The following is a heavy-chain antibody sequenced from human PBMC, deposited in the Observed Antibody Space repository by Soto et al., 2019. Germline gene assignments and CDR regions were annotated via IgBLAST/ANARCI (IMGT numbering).Heavy chain of an antibody. CDR2: ISSSSSYI. J-gene: IGHJ4*02. V-gene: IGHV3-21*01. D-gene: IGHD1-1*01. CDR3: ANVGTSGY. CDR1: GFTFCSNS. Sequence: PGGSLRLSCAASGFTFCSNSINWFRQAPGKGLEWVSSISSSSSYIYYADSVKGRFTISRDNAKNSLYLQMNSLRAEDTAVYYCANVGTSGYWGQGTLVTVAS.